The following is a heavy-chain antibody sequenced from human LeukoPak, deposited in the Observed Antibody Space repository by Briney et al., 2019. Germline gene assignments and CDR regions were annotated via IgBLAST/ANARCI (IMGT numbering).Heavy chain of an antibody. J-gene: IGHJ5*02. CDR2: IKQDGSEK. CDR3: ARVSLSIAAAGINWFDP. Sequence: GGSLRLSCAASGFTFSGYWMSWVRQAPGKGLEWVANIKQDGSEKYYVDSVKGRFTISRDNAKNSLYLQMNSLRAEDTAVYYCARVSLSIAAAGINWFDPWSQGTLVTVSS. V-gene: IGHV3-7*01. D-gene: IGHD6-13*01. CDR1: GFTFSGYW.